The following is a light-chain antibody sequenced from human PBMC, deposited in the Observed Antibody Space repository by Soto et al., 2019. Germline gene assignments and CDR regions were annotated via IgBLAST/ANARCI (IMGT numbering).Light chain of an antibody. Sequence: EIVLTQSPATLSLSPGDRATLSCRASQSVRSFLAWFQQKPGQAPRLLIYDTSTRATGIPARFSGSGSGTDFTLTISTLEPEDFAVYYCQQRNYFVTFGGGITVDIK. CDR1: QSVRSF. V-gene: IGKV3-11*01. CDR3: QQRNYFVT. J-gene: IGKJ4*01. CDR2: DTS.